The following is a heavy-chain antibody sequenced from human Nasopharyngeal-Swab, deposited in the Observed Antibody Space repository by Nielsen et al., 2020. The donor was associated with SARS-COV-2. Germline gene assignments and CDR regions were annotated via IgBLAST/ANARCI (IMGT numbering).Heavy chain of an antibody. D-gene: IGHD1-26*01. CDR3: AKTRWELLPRDFDY. CDR2: ISGSGGST. Sequence: GESLKISCAASGFTFSSYAMSWVRQAPGKGLEWVSAISGSGGSTYYADSVKGRFTISRDNSKNTLYLQMNSLRAEDTAVYYCAKTRWELLPRDFDYWGQGTLVTVPS. J-gene: IGHJ4*02. CDR1: GFTFSSYA. V-gene: IGHV3-23*01.